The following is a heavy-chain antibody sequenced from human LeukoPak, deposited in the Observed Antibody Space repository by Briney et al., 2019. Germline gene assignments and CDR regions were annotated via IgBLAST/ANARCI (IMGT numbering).Heavy chain of an antibody. J-gene: IGHJ6*02. CDR1: GFTFSSYE. CDR3: ARRENYYYYGMDV. V-gene: IGHV3-48*03. Sequence: QPGGSLRLSCAASGFTFSSYEMNWVRQAPGKGLEWVSYISSNGSTIYYADSVKGRFTISRDNAKNSLYLQMNSLRAEDTAVYYCARRENYYYYGMDVWGQGTTVTVSS. D-gene: IGHD1-26*01. CDR2: ISSNGSTI.